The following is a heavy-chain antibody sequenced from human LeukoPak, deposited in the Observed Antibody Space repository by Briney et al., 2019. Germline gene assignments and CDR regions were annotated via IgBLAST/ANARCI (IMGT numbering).Heavy chain of an antibody. CDR2: IIPIFGTA. Sequence: SVKVSCKASGGTFISYAISWVRQAPGQGLEWMGGIIPIFGTANYAQKFQGRVTITADESTSTAYMELSSLRSEDTAVYYCAKGPYGSGSYYFDYWGQGTLVTVSS. CDR1: GGTFISYA. CDR3: AKGPYGSGSYYFDY. J-gene: IGHJ4*02. V-gene: IGHV1-69*13. D-gene: IGHD3-10*01.